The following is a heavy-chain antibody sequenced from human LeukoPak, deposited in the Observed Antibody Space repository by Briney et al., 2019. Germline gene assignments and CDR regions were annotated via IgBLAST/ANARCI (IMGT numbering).Heavy chain of an antibody. J-gene: IGHJ4*02. D-gene: IGHD6-25*01. CDR3: ARDAHGGKYFDY. Sequence: GGSLRLSCAASVFTFSSYAMSWVRQARGKGLEGVSAISGIGGSTYYADSVKGRFTISRDNSKNTLYLQMNSLRAEDTAVYYCARDAHGGKYFDYWGQGTLVTVSS. CDR1: VFTFSSYA. V-gene: IGHV3-23*01. CDR2: ISGIGGST.